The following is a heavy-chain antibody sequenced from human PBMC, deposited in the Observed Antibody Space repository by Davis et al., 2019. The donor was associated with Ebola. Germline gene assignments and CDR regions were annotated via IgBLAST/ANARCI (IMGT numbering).Heavy chain of an antibody. Sequence: PGGSLRLSCAASGFTFSSYGMHWVRQAPGKGLEWVAVISYDGSNKYYADSVKGRFTISRDNSKNTLYLQMNSLRAEDTAVYYCAKGKTYGDTTNEFDYWGQGTLVTVSS. D-gene: IGHD4-17*01. CDR2: ISYDGSNK. CDR1: GFTFSSYG. V-gene: IGHV3-30*18. CDR3: AKGKTYGDTTNEFDY. J-gene: IGHJ4*02.